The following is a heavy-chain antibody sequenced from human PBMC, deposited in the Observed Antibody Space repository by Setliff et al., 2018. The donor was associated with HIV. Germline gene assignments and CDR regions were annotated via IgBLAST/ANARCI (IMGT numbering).Heavy chain of an antibody. V-gene: IGHV4-39*07. CDR2: IYYSGRT. J-gene: IGHJ4*02. CDR3: ARASRWGSIPFDY. CDR1: HGSITSTSYY. D-gene: IGHD2-21*01. Sequence: SETLSLTCIVSHGSITSTSYYWGWVRQSPGRGLEWIGSIYYSGRTYYNPSLKSRITMSIDTSKNQFSLKLNSVTAADTAVYFCARASRWGSIPFDYWGQGTLVTVSS.